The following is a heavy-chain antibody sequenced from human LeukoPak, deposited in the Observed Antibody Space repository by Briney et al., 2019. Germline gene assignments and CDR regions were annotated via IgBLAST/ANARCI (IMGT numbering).Heavy chain of an antibody. CDR1: GGSISSYY. J-gene: IGHJ4*02. D-gene: IGHD6-19*01. Sequence: SETLSLTCTVSGGSISSYYWSWIRQPPGKGLVWIGYIYYSGSTNYNPSLKSRVTISVDTSKNQFSLKLSSVTAADTAVYYCARIISGWYADYWGQGTLVTVSS. CDR2: IYYSGST. CDR3: ARIISGWYADY. V-gene: IGHV4-59*12.